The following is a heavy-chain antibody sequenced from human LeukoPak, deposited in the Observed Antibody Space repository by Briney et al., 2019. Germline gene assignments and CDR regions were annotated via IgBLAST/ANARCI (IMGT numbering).Heavy chain of an antibody. CDR3: AKEKVLATVGTVGFDP. CDR2: IKQDGSEK. D-gene: IGHD6-13*01. Sequence: GGSLRLSCAASGFTFSSYWMSWVRQAPGKGLEWVANIKQDGSEKYYVDSVKGRFTISRDNSRNTLYLQINSLRAEDTAVYYCAKEKVLATVGTVGFDPWGQGTLVTVSS. CDR1: GFTFSSYW. J-gene: IGHJ5*02. V-gene: IGHV3-7*03.